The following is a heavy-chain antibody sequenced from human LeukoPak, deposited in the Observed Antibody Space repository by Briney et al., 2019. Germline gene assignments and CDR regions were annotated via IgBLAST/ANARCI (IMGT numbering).Heavy chain of an antibody. V-gene: IGHV4-59*08. Sequence: SETLSLTCTVSGGSISGYYWSWIRQPPGKRLEYIVYIHYSGRTEYNPSLKSRLTISVDTSKNQFSLRLSSVTAADTAVYYCARMSGAAPRAFDIWGQGTMVTVSS. CDR2: IHYSGRT. D-gene: IGHD4-17*01. CDR1: GGSISGYY. CDR3: ARMSGAAPRAFDI. J-gene: IGHJ3*02.